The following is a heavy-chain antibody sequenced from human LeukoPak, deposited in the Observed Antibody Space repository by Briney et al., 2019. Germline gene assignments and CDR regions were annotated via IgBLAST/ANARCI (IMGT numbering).Heavy chain of an antibody. V-gene: IGHV1-2*02. CDR2: INPNSGGT. CDR3: AREELLAFDY. J-gene: IGHJ4*02. CDR1: GYTFSGYY. Sequence: ASVKVSCKASGYTFSGYYMHWVRQAPGQGLEWMGWINPNSGGTNYAQKFQGRVIMTTDTSISTAYMELSRLRFDDTAVYYCAREELLAFDYWGQGSLVTVSS. D-gene: IGHD1-7*01.